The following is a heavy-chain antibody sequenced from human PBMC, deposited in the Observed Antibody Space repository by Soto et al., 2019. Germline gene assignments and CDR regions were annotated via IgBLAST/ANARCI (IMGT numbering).Heavy chain of an antibody. CDR1: GFTFDDYT. J-gene: IGHJ6*02. Sequence: EVQLVESGGVVVQPGGSLRLSCAASGFTFDDYTMHWVRQAPGKGLEWVSLISWDGGSTYYADSVKGRFTISRDNSKNSLYLQMNSLRTEDTALYYCAKDGPYYYDSSGYPGYYYYGMDVWDQGTTVTVSS. CDR2: ISWDGGST. CDR3: AKDGPYYYDSSGYPGYYYYGMDV. D-gene: IGHD3-22*01. V-gene: IGHV3-43*01.